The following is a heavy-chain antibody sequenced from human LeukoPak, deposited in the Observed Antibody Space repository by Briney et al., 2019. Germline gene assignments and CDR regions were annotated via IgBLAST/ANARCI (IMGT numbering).Heavy chain of an antibody. Sequence: GASVKVSCKASGYTFTSYGISWVRQAPGQGLEWMGWISAYNGNTNYAQKLQGRVTMTTDTSTSTAYMELRSLRSDDTAVYYCARAGARYCSGGSCYAEGWFDPWGQGTLVTVSS. J-gene: IGHJ5*02. CDR2: ISAYNGNT. CDR1: GYTFTSYG. V-gene: IGHV1-18*01. CDR3: ARAGARYCSGGSCYAEGWFDP. D-gene: IGHD2-15*01.